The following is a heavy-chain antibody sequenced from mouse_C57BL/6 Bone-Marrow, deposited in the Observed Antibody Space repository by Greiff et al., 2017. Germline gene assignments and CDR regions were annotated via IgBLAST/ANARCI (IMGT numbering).Heavy chain of an antibody. CDR1: GYTFTSYW. D-gene: IGHD1-1*01. V-gene: IGHV1-53*01. CDR2: INPSNGGT. Sequence: VKLQQPGTELVKPGASVKLSCKASGYTFTSYWMHWVKQRPGQGLEWIGNINPSNGGTNYNEKFKSKATLTVDKSSSTAYMQLSSLTSEDSAVYYCARKAYGSSPYYAMDYWGQGTSVTVSS. J-gene: IGHJ4*01. CDR3: ARKAYGSSPYYAMDY.